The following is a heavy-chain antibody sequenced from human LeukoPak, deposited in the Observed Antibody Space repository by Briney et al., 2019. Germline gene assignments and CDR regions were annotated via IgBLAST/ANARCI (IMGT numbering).Heavy chain of an antibody. J-gene: IGHJ4*02. V-gene: IGHV4-59*01. CDR1: GYSISSYY. Sequence: KPSETLSLTCTVPGYSISSYYWSWIRQPPGKGLEWIGHFYNSGSTNYTPSLKSRVAISVDTSKNQFSLKLSSVTAADTAVYFCARANSGYDPFDYWGQGTLVTVSS. CDR2: FYNSGST. D-gene: IGHD5-12*01. CDR3: ARANSGYDPFDY.